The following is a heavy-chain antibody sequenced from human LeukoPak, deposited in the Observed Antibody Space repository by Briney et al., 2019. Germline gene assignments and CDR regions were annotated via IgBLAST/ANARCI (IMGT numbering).Heavy chain of an antibody. J-gene: IGHJ4*02. V-gene: IGHV4-59*01. D-gene: IGHD3-9*01. CDR1: GDSISSYY. Sequence: KPSETLSLTCTVSGDSISSYYWSWIRQPPGKGLEWIGYISYSGSTNYNPSLKSRVTISLDTSKDQFSLKLSSVTAADTAVYYCASEGSSYDILTGQFDYWGQGTLVTVSS. CDR2: ISYSGST. CDR3: ASEGSSYDILTGQFDY.